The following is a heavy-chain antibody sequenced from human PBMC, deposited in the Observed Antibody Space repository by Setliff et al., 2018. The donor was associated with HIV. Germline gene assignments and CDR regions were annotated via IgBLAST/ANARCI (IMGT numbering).Heavy chain of an antibody. V-gene: IGHV3-74*01. CDR1: GFSFSDFW. J-gene: IGHJ3*02. CDR3: ARVGLGGAFDI. CDR2: VYSAGTTT. D-gene: IGHD1-26*01. Sequence: GESLKISCAASGFSFSDFWMHWVRQVPGKGLAWVSRVYSAGTTTTYADSVKGRFTISRDNGKNTLYLQMNSLRAEDSAVYFCARVGLGGAFDIWGQGTKVT.